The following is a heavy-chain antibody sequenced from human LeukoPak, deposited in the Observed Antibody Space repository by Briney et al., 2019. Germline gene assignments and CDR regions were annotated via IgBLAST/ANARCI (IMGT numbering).Heavy chain of an antibody. V-gene: IGHV4-39*07. Sequence: SETLSLTCTVSGGSISSSSYYWGWIRQPPGKGLEWIGSIYYSGSTYYNPSLKSRVTISVDTSKNQFSLKLSAVTAADTAVYYCAKVQKGIAVGGFDYWGQGTLVTVSS. CDR2: IYYSGST. J-gene: IGHJ4*02. D-gene: IGHD6-19*01. CDR3: AKVQKGIAVGGFDY. CDR1: GGSISSSSYY.